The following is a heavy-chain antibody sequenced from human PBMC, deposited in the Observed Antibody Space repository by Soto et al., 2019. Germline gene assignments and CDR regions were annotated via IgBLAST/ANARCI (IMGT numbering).Heavy chain of an antibody. D-gene: IGHD6-6*01. V-gene: IGHV1-2*02. J-gene: IGHJ5*02. CDR1: GYTFTGYY. Sequence: QVQLVQSGAEVTKPGASVKVSCKASGYTFTGYYMHCVRQAPGQGLEWMGWINPNSGGTNYAQKFQGRVTMTRDTSISTAYMELSRLRSDDTAVYYCSRDIAARRNWFDPWGQGTLVTVSS. CDR3: SRDIAARRNWFDP. CDR2: INPNSGGT.